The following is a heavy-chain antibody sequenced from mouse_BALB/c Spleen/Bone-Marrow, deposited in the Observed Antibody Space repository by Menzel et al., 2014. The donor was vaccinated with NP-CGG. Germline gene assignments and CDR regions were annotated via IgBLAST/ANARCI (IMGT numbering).Heavy chain of an antibody. V-gene: IGHV7-3*02. D-gene: IGHD2-4*01. CDR2: IRNKANGYTT. CDR1: GFTFTDYF. J-gene: IGHJ2*01. Sequence: EVQVVESGGGLVQPGGSLRLSCATSGFTFTDYFMTWVRQSPGKALEWLGFIRNKANGYTTEYSASVKGRFTISRNNSQSILYLQMNTLRAEDSATYYCARGYYDDYWGQGTTLTVSS. CDR3: ARGYYDDY.